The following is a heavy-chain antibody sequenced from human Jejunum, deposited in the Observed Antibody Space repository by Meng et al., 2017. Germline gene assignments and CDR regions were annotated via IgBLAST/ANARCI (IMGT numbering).Heavy chain of an antibody. CDR1: GGSIGSDNW. V-gene: IGHV4-4*02. CDR3: ASGQFVMGFDS. Sequence: QVQVQESGPGLVKPSGALSLTCAVSGGSIGSDNWWNWVRQPPGKGLEWIGEIYHSGSTNYNPSLKSRVTILVDKSKNQFSLKLTSVTAADTAVYYCASGQFVMGFDSWGQGTLVTVSS. CDR2: IYHSGST. J-gene: IGHJ4*02. D-gene: IGHD2-21*01.